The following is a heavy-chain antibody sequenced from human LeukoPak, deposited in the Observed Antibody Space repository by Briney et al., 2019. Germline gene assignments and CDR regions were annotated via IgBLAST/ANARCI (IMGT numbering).Heavy chain of an antibody. J-gene: IGHJ4*02. Sequence: PSETLSLTCTVSGGSISSYYWSWIRQPAGKGLEWIGRIYTSGSANYNPSLKSRVTISVDKSKNQFSLKLSSVTAADTAVYYCARDSSSWYLDYWGQGTLATVSS. D-gene: IGHD6-13*01. CDR3: ARDSSSWYLDY. V-gene: IGHV4-4*07. CDR1: GGSISSYY. CDR2: IYTSGSA.